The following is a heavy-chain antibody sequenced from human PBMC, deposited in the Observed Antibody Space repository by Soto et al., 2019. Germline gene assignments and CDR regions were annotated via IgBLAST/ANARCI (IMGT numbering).Heavy chain of an antibody. CDR3: ARDPVLLWFGELSSWGMDV. D-gene: IGHD3-10*01. Sequence: GGSLRLSCAASGFTFSSYAMHWVRQAPGKGLEWVAVISYDGSNKYYADSVKGRFTISRDNSKNTLYLQMNSLRAEDTAVYYCARDPVLLWFGELSSWGMDVWGQGTTVTVSS. CDR2: ISYDGSNK. J-gene: IGHJ6*02. V-gene: IGHV3-30-3*01. CDR1: GFTFSSYA.